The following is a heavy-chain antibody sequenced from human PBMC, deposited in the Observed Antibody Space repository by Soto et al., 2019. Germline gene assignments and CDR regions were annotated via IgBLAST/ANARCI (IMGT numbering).Heavy chain of an antibody. CDR1: GGSISSYY. D-gene: IGHD2-15*01. V-gene: IGHV4-59*08. Sequence: QVQLQESGPGLVKPSETLSLTCTVSGGSISSYYWSWIRQPPGKGLEWIGYIYYSGSTNYNPSLKSRVTISVDTSKNQFSLKLSSVTAADTAVYYCARGGRIVWPDYSWFDPWGQGTLVTVSS. J-gene: IGHJ5*02. CDR3: ARGGRIVWPDYSWFDP. CDR2: IYYSGST.